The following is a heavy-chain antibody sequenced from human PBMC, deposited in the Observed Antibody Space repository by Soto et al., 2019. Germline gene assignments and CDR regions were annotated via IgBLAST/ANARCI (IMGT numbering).Heavy chain of an antibody. J-gene: IGHJ4*02. CDR1: GFTFSTYG. Sequence: QVQLVESGGGVVQSGRSLRLSCAASGFTFSTYGVHWVRQAPGKGLEWVAVIWYDGSQKYYVDSVKGRFTISRDNSKNTVYLQMNSLRAEDTAVYYCARYCGGDCPTFDYWGQGTLVTVSS. CDR3: ARYCGGDCPTFDY. CDR2: IWYDGSQK. D-gene: IGHD2-21*02. V-gene: IGHV3-33*01.